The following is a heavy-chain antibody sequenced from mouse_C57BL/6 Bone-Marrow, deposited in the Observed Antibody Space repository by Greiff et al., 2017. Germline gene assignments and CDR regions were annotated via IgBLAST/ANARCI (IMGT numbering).Heavy chain of an antibody. CDR1: GFNIKDDY. CDR2: IDPENGDT. V-gene: IGHV14-4*01. J-gene: IGHJ4*01. Sequence: VQLQQSGAELVRPGASVKLSCTASGFNIKDDYMHWVKQRPEQGLEWIGWIDPENGDTEYASKFQGKATITADTSSNTAYLQLSILTSEDTAIYYCTTWATANYYAMDYWGQGTSVTVSS. CDR3: TTWATANYYAMDY. D-gene: IGHD1-2*01.